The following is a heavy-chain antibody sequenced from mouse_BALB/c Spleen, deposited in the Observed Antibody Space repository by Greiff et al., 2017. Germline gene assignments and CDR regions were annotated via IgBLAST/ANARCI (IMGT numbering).Heavy chain of an antibody. D-gene: IGHD1-2*01. Sequence: EVQGVESGGGLVKPGGSLKLSCAASGFTFSSYAMSWVRQTPEKRLEWVASISSGGSTYYPDSVKGRFTISRDNARNILYLQMSSLRSEDTAMYYCARDNLRLDYWGQGTTLTVSS. V-gene: IGHV5-6-5*01. J-gene: IGHJ2*01. CDR2: ISSGGST. CDR1: GFTFSSYA. CDR3: ARDNLRLDY.